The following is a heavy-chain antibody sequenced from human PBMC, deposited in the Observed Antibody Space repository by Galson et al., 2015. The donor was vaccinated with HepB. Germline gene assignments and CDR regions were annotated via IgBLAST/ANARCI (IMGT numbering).Heavy chain of an antibody. J-gene: IGHJ6*03. V-gene: IGHV3-21*01. CDR3: ARAGNRDVTISVHYYYYMDV. CDR2: ISSGSNYI. CDR1: GFTFSSYS. D-gene: IGHD1-14*01. Sequence: SLRLSCAASGFTFSSYSMNWVRQAPGKGLEWVSSISSGSNYIYFADSVKGRFTISRDNAKNSLFLQMNSLRAEDTAVYYCARAGNRDVTISVHYYYYMDVWGKGTTVTVSS.